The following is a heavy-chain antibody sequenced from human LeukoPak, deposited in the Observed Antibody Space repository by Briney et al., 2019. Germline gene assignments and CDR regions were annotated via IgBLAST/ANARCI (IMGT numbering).Heavy chain of an antibody. CDR2: INHSGST. D-gene: IGHD3-10*01. CDR3: ARVLSKAFGELSIPLYSDY. V-gene: IGHV4-34*01. Sequence: SSETLSLTCAVYGGSFSNYYWTWIRQPPGKGLEWIGQINHSGSTNYNPSLKSRLTMAIDTSKSQFSLKLSSVTAADTAVYYCARVLSKAFGELSIPLYSDYWGQGTLVTVSS. CDR1: GGSFSNYY. J-gene: IGHJ4*02.